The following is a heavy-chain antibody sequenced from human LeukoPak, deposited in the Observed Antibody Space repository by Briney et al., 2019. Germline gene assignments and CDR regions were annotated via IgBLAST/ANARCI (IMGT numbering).Heavy chain of an antibody. Sequence: QSGGSLRLSCAASTFTFSEYVMHWVRQAPGKGPEWVAVISENGNTKIYADSVKGRFTISRDNSENTLYLQMNSLRADDTAIYYCATKGGGSGSFDYFDNWGQGALVTVSS. CDR3: ATKGGGSGSFDYFDN. J-gene: IGHJ4*02. D-gene: IGHD3-10*01. CDR1: TFTFSEYV. CDR2: ISENGNTK. V-gene: IGHV3-30-3*01.